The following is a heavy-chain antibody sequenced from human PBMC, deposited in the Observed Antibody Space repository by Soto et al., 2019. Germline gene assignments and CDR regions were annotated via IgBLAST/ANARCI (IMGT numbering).Heavy chain of an antibody. J-gene: IGHJ3*02. Sequence: LGESLKISCKGSGYSFIDYWIGWVRQVPGKGLEWMGVIYPGDSDTRYSPSFQGHVTISADKSISTAYLQWSTLKASDTAKYYCARIWRWVAVAGYAFDIWGQGTMVTVSS. CDR1: GYSFIDYW. V-gene: IGHV5-51*01. CDR2: IYPGDSDT. CDR3: ARIWRWVAVAGYAFDI. D-gene: IGHD6-19*01.